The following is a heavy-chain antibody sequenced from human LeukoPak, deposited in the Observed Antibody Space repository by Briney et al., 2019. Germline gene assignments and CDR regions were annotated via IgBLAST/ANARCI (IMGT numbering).Heavy chain of an antibody. Sequence: GGSLRLSCAASGFTFSSYSVNWVRQAPGKGLEWVSSISSSSSYIYYADSVKGRFTISRDNAKNSLYLQINSLRAEDTAVYYCARDTTLVVPAATLDYWGQGTLVTVSS. J-gene: IGHJ4*02. V-gene: IGHV3-21*01. D-gene: IGHD2-2*01. CDR2: ISSSSSYI. CDR1: GFTFSSYS. CDR3: ARDTTLVVPAATLDY.